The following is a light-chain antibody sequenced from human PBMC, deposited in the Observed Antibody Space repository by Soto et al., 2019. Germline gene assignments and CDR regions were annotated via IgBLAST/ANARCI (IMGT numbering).Light chain of an antibody. J-gene: IGLJ2*01. CDR1: SSDFGIYNL. Sequence: QSALTQPASVSGSPGQSITISCTATSSDFGIYNLVSWYRKHPGKAPQVLIYEDTKRPSGVSFRFSAAKSGKTASLPISGLQAEAEADYHCCSYAGNRTFVFGGGTKLTVL. CDR2: EDT. V-gene: IGLV2-23*02. CDR3: CSYAGNRTFV.